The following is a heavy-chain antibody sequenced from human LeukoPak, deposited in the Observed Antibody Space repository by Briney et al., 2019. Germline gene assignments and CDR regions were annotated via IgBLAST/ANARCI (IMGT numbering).Heavy chain of an antibody. J-gene: IGHJ4*02. CDR2: IYYSGST. D-gene: IGHD1-26*01. V-gene: IGHV4-59*01. CDR1: GGSISSYY. Sequence: SETLSLTCTVPGGSISSYYWSWIRQPPGKGLEWIGYIYYSGSTNYNPSLKSRVTISVDTSKNQFSLKLSSVTAADTAVYYCARTPGMGASYFDYWGQGTLVTVSS. CDR3: ARTPGMGASYFDY.